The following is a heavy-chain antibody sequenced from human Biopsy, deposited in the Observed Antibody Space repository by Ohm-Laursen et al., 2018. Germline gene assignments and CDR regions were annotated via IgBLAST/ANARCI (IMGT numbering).Heavy chain of an antibody. CDR1: GYTFTGYH. CDR2: INAKTGDT. D-gene: IGHD3-22*01. Sequence: SSVKVSCKASGYTFTGYHVRWVRQAPGQGLEWMGWINAKTGDTNYAQKFQGRVTMTRDTSISTAYVDLSSLRSDDTAAYYCTRGGYYYDSLAYYYWFDPWGQGTLVTVSS. J-gene: IGHJ5*02. CDR3: TRGGYYYDSLAYYYWFDP. V-gene: IGHV1-2*02.